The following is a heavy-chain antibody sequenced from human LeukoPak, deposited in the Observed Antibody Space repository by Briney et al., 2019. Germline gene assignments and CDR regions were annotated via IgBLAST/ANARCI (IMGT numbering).Heavy chain of an antibody. V-gene: IGHV1-69*05. D-gene: IGHD3-10*01. CDR2: IIPIFGTA. CDR1: GGTFSSYA. CDR3: TRDPIWFGESLYYFDY. Sequence: ASVKVSCKASGGTFSSYAISWVRQAPGQGLEWMGGIIPIFGTANYAQKFQGRVTMTRDMSTSTVYMELSSLRSEDTAVYYCTRDPIWFGESLYYFDYWGQGTLVTVSS. J-gene: IGHJ4*02.